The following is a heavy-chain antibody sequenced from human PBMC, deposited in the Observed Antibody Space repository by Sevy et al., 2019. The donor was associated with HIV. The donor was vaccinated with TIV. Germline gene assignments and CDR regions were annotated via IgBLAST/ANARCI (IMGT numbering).Heavy chain of an antibody. J-gene: IGHJ6*02. CDR3: ARVQGTISPYYFFGMDV. Sequence: GGSLRLSCTISGFTFGDYTMSWSRQAPGKGLEWVGLIRSKTYGGTTESAASVKGRLTISRDDSKTIAYLQMNSLKTEDTAVYYCARVQGTISPYYFFGMDVWGQGTTVTVSS. CDR2: IRSKTYGGTT. V-gene: IGHV3-49*03. CDR1: GFTFGDYT. D-gene: IGHD3-3*01.